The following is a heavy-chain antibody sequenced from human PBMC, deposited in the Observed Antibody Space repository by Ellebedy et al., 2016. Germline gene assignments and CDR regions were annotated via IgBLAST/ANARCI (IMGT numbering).Heavy chain of an antibody. Sequence: GESLKISCAASGFTFSSSPMNWVRQAPGRGLEWVSYISGGGDTIYYADSVKGRFTISRANATKSLYLQLNSLRDEDTAVYYCARESSIPGDYRFDCWGQGTLVTVSS. CDR1: GFTFSSSP. D-gene: IGHD4-17*01. J-gene: IGHJ4*02. V-gene: IGHV3-48*02. CDR2: ISGGGDTI. CDR3: ARESSIPGDYRFDC.